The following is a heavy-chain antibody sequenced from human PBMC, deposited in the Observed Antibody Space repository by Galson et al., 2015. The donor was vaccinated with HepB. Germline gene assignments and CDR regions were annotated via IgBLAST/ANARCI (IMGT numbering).Heavy chain of an antibody. CDR3: AKDQGERVYSSSSGWFDP. CDR1: GFTFSSYA. Sequence: SLRLSCAASGFTFSSYAMSWVRQAPGKGLEWVSGISASGGSTYYADSVKGRFTISRDNSKNTLYLQTNSLGAEDTAVYYCAKDQGERVYSSSSGWFDPWGLGTLVSVSS. J-gene: IGHJ5*02. CDR2: ISASGGST. D-gene: IGHD2-2*01. V-gene: IGHV3-23*01.